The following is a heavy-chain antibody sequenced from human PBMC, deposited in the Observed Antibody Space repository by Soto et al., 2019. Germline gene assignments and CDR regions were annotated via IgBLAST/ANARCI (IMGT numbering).Heavy chain of an antibody. CDR3: ARDYYDSSDY. CDR2: IKQDGSEK. V-gene: IGHV3-7*03. D-gene: IGHD3-22*01. CDR1: GFTCSSYW. J-gene: IGHJ4*02. Sequence: PGGSLRPSCAASGFTCSSYWMSWVRQAPGKGLEWVANIKQDGSEKYYVDSVKGRFTISRDNAKNSLYLQMNSLRAEDTAVYYCARDYYDSSDYWGQGTLVTVSS.